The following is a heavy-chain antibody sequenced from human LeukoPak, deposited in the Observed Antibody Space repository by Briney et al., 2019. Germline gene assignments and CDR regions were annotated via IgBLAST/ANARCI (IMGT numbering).Heavy chain of an antibody. CDR3: ARVSNRWALDAFDF. CDR1: GFTFSSYS. J-gene: IGHJ3*01. Sequence: GGSLRLSCAASGFTFSSYSMNWVRQAPGKGLEWVSSISSSSSYIYYADSVKGRFTISRDNAKNSLYLQMNSLRAEDTAVYYCARVSNRWALDAFDFWGQGTMVTVSS. V-gene: IGHV3-21*01. CDR2: ISSSSSYI. D-gene: IGHD3-16*02.